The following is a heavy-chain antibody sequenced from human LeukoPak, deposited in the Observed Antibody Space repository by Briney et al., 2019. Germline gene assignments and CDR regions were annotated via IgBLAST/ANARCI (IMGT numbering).Heavy chain of an antibody. CDR2: ISYDGSNK. Sequence: GGSLRLSCAASGFTFSNYAMHWVRQAPGKGLEWVAVISYDGSNKYYADSVKGRFTISRDNSKNTLYLQMNSLRAEDTAVYYCARDSGPDYWGQGTLVTVSS. V-gene: IGHV3-30-3*01. J-gene: IGHJ4*02. CDR1: GFTFSNYA. CDR3: ARDSGPDY. D-gene: IGHD5-12*01.